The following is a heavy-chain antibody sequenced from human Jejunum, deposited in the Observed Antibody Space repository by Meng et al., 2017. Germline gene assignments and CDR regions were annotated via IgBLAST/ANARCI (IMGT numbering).Heavy chain of an antibody. CDR2: MDYRGST. CDR1: GDSISSGEYF. CDR3: ARGELLWDY. J-gene: IGHJ4*02. Sequence: QAQLPQSGPATVTPHQTPSLPFTGSGDSISSGEYFWSWIRQPPGKGLEWIGYMDYRGSTFYNPSLKSRVTISVDTSKNQFSLKLSSVTAADTAVYFCARGELLWDYWGQGTLVTVSS. D-gene: IGHD2-2*01. V-gene: IGHV4-30-4*01.